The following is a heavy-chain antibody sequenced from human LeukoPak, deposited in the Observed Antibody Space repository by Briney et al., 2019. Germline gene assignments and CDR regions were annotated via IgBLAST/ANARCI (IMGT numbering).Heavy chain of an antibody. CDR3: AGLVGRYSSGLYYYYFDY. D-gene: IGHD3-22*01. CDR1: VGSFGGYY. Sequence: PSETLSLTCAVYVGSFGGYYWSWIRQPPGKGLEWLGAMYLSGTTHSNPSVKSRVTISIDKSKNQFFLNLSSVTAADTAVYYCAGLVGRYSSGLYYYYFDYWGQGTLVTVSS. V-gene: IGHV4-34*01. CDR2: MYLSGTT. J-gene: IGHJ4*02.